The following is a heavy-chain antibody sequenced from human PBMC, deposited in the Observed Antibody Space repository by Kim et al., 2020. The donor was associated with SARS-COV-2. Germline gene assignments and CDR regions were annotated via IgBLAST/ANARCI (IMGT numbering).Heavy chain of an antibody. CDR2: IWYDGSNK. CDR1: GFTFSSYG. D-gene: IGHD3-22*01. CDR3: ARGGHDSSGYYSDAFDI. V-gene: IGHV3-33*01. Sequence: GGSLRLSCAASGFTFSSYGMHWVRQAPGKGLEWVAVIWYDGSNKYYADSVKGRFTISRDNSKNTLYLQMNSLRAEDTAVYYCARGGHDSSGYYSDAFDIWGQGTMVTVSS. J-gene: IGHJ3*02.